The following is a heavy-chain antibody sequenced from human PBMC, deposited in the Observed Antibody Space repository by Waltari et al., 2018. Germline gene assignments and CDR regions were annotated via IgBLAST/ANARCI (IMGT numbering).Heavy chain of an antibody. J-gene: IGHJ3*01. Sequence: QLQESGPGLVRPSETLSLTCTVSGGSITHSFYFLFWVRHSHGKGLEWIGTIYHTGTTYSNPSDKSKVTKSREDTAKNQEARRRKYKTTADKEMYYCARKSRQKGDGFDLWGQGTMVTVSS. CDR1: GGSITHSFYF. CDR2: IYHTGTT. CDR3: ARKSRQKGDGFDL. V-gene: IGHV4-39*06.